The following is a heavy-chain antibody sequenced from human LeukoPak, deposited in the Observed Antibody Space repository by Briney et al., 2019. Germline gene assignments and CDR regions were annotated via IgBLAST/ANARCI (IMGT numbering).Heavy chain of an antibody. CDR3: ARGSEYYYGSGSSLRDYFDY. J-gene: IGHJ4*02. Sequence: SVKVSCKASGGSFSSYAISWVRQAPGQGLEWMGGIIPIFGTANYAQKFQGRVTITADESTSTAYMELSSLRSEDTAVYYCARGSEYYYGSGSSLRDYFDYWGQGTLVTVSS. CDR1: GGSFSSYA. D-gene: IGHD3-10*01. CDR2: IIPIFGTA. V-gene: IGHV1-69*13.